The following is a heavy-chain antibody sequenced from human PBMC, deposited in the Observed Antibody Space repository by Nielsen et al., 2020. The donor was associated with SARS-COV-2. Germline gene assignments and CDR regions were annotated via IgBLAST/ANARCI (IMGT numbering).Heavy chain of an antibody. D-gene: IGHD1-26*01. Sequence: SETLSLTCTVSGGSISSGDYYWSWIRQPPGKGLEWIGYIYYSGSTYYNPSLKSRVTISVDTSKNQFSLKLSSVTAADTAVYYCARGNIIVGATVDAFDIWGQGTTVTVSS. CDR1: GGSISSGDYY. J-gene: IGHJ3*02. CDR3: ARGNIIVGATVDAFDI. CDR2: IYYSGST. V-gene: IGHV4-30-4*01.